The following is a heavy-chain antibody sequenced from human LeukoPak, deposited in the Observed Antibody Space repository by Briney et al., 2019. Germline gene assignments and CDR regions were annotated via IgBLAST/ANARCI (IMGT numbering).Heavy chain of an antibody. CDR3: AREIWSSSRFDP. CDR1: GGSISSYY. J-gene: IGHJ5*02. CDR2: IYYSGST. V-gene: IGHV4-59*01. Sequence: SETLSLTCTVSGGSISSYYWSWIRQPPGKGLEWIGYIYYSGSTNYNPSLKSRVTISVDTSKNQFSLKLSSVTAADTAVYYCAREIWSSSRFDPWGQGTLVTVSS. D-gene: IGHD6-6*01.